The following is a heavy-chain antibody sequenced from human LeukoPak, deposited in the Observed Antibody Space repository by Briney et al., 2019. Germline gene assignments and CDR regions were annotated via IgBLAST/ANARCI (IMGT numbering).Heavy chain of an antibody. CDR1: GFTFYNFA. D-gene: IGHD3-22*01. V-gene: IGHV3-21*01. J-gene: IGHJ4*02. Sequence: GGSLRLSCEASGFTFYNFAMSWVRQAPGKGLEWVSAISGSSTGTYYADSVKGRFTISRDNAKNSLYLQMNSLRAEDTAVYYCASQDYYDSSGTFDYWGQGTLVTVSS. CDR2: ISGSSTGT. CDR3: ASQDYYDSSGTFDY.